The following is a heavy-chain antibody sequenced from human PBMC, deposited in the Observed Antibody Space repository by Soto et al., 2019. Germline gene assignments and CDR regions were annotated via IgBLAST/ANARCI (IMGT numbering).Heavy chain of an antibody. CDR1: GYTLTELS. D-gene: IGHD1-26*01. CDR3: ATGLWWEPKVDY. J-gene: IGHJ4*02. V-gene: IGHV1-24*01. CDR2: FDPEDGET. Sequence: GASVKVSCKVSGYTLTELSMHWVRQAPGKGLEWMGGFDPEDGETIYAQKFQGRVTMTEDTSTDTAYMELSSLRSEDTAVYYCATGLWWEPKVDYWGQGTLVTVSS.